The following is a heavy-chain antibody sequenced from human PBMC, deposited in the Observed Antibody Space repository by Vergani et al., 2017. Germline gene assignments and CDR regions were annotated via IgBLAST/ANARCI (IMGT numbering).Heavy chain of an antibody. J-gene: IGHJ4*02. CDR2: IIPIFGTA. D-gene: IGHD2-2*01. CDR3: AGRPDTSQPFDY. V-gene: IGHV1-69*01. CDR1: GGTFSSYA. Sequence: QVQLVQSGAEVKKPGSSVKVSCKASGGTFSSYAISWVRQAPGQGLEWMGGIIPIFGTANYEQKFQGRVTITADESTSTAYMEVSSLRSEDTAVYYCAGRPDTSQPFDYWGQGTLVTVSS.